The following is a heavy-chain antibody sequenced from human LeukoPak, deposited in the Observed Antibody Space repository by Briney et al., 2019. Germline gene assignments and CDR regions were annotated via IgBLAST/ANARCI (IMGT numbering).Heavy chain of an antibody. Sequence: SETLSLTCAVYGGSFSGYYWSWLRQPPGKGLEWIGEINHSGSTNYSPSLKRRVTISVDTSKNQFSLKLSSVTAADTAVYYCARVCIAAQLATRYYYYYYMDVWGKGTTVTVSS. J-gene: IGHJ6*03. D-gene: IGHD6-13*01. CDR2: INHSGST. CDR3: ARVCIAAQLATRYYYYYYMDV. CDR1: GGSFSGYY. V-gene: IGHV4-34*01.